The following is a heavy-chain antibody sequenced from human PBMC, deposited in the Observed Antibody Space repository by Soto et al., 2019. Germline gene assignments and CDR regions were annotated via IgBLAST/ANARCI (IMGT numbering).Heavy chain of an antibody. CDR3: ARDDATHCGDDCYRYFYYGMDV. J-gene: IGHJ6*02. CDR2: IIPTLGTT. CDR1: GGSFSKFA. Sequence: SVKVSCKASGGSFSKFAINWVRQAPGQGLEWMGGIIPTLGTTDYAHKFQGRVTITADEATRTAYMELSGLRSEDTAVYYCARDDATHCGDDCYRYFYYGMDVWG. V-gene: IGHV1-69*13. D-gene: IGHD2-21*02.